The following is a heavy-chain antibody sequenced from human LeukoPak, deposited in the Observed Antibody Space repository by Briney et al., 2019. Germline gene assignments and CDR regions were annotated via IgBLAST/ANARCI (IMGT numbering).Heavy chain of an antibody. CDR2: ISSSSSYI. D-gene: IGHD2-2*01. CDR3: ARNIVVVPALDY. J-gene: IGHJ4*02. Sequence: GGSLRLSCAASGFTFSSYSMNWVRQAPGKGLEWVSSISSSSSYIYYADSVKGRFTISRDNAKNSLYLQMNSLRAEDTAVYHCARNIVVVPALDYWGQGTLVTVSS. CDR1: GFTFSSYS. V-gene: IGHV3-21*01.